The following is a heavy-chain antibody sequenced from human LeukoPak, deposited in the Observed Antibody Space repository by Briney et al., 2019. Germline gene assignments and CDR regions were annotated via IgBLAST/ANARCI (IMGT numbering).Heavy chain of an antibody. Sequence: GGSLRLSCAASGFTFSSNSMNWVRQAPGKGLEWVSSISASSSYIFYADSVKGRFTISRDNAKNSLYLRMNGLRAEDTAVYYCARDGEAYCSSTTCPLSYWGQGTLVTVSS. CDR1: GFTFSSNS. J-gene: IGHJ4*02. CDR2: ISASSSYI. CDR3: ARDGEAYCSSTTCPLSY. V-gene: IGHV3-21*06. D-gene: IGHD2-2*01.